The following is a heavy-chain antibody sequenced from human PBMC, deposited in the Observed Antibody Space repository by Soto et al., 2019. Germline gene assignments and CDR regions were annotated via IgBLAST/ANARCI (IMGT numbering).Heavy chain of an antibody. CDR3: TTYHGDYNFDH. V-gene: IGHV1-24*01. CDR2: FDPDEAET. Sequence: QVQLVQSGAEVKKPGASVKVSCKVSGYTLNEVAMHWVRQAPGKGLEWLGGFDPDEAETIYAQHFQGRVTMTEDTSTVTVYMELSSVRSEDTGLYCCTTYHGDYNFDHWGQGTLVTVSS. D-gene: IGHD4-17*01. J-gene: IGHJ5*02. CDR1: GYTLNEVA.